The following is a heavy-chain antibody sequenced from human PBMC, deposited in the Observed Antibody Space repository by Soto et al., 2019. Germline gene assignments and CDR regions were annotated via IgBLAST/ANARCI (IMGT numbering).Heavy chain of an antibody. J-gene: IGHJ6*02. V-gene: IGHV1-69*13. CDR1: GGTFSSYA. CDR2: IIPIFGTA. D-gene: IGHD2-2*01. Sequence: SVKVSCKASGGTFSSYAISWVRQAPGQGLEWMGGIIPIFGTANYAQKFQGRVTITADESTSTAYMELSSLRSEDTAVYYCARESEDGSTSFLYGMDVWGQGTTVTVSS. CDR3: ARESEDGSTSFLYGMDV.